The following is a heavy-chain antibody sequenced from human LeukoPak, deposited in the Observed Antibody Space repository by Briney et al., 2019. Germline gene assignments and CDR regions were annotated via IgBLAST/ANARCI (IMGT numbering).Heavy chain of an antibody. CDR3: ARLWYDSSGFAFDI. D-gene: IGHD3-22*01. CDR1: GGSISSYY. Sequence: SETLSLTCTASGGSISSYYWSWIRQPPGKGLEWIGYLYYSGSTNYNPSLRSRVTISVDTSKNQFSLKLSSVTAADTAVYYCARLWYDSSGFAFDIWGQGTMVTVSS. J-gene: IGHJ3*02. CDR2: LYYSGST. V-gene: IGHV4-59*08.